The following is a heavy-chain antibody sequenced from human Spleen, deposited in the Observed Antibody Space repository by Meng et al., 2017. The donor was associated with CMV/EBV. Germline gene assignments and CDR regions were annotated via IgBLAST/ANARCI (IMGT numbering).Heavy chain of an antibody. CDR3: ARDQGKGDPVSGYGMDV. J-gene: IGHJ6*02. CDR1: GVTFNKAW. V-gene: IGHV3-21*04. CDR2: ITSSGGYV. D-gene: IGHD2-21*02. Sequence: GGSLRLSCEASGVTFNKAWMTWVRQAPGKGLEWVSSITSSGGYVYYADSVKGRFTISRDNAKNSLYLQMNSLRAEDTAVYYCARDQGKGDPVSGYGMDVWGQGTTVTVSS.